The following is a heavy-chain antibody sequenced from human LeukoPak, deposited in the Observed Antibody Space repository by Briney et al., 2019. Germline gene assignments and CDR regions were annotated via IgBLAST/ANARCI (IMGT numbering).Heavy chain of an antibody. V-gene: IGHV4-59*01. CDR2: IYYSGST. CDR3: AKGGVDSSSWGYYYYVMDV. D-gene: IGHD6-13*01. J-gene: IGHJ6*02. Sequence: SETLSLTCTVSGGSISSYYWSWIRQPPGKGLEWIGYIYYSGSTNYNPSLKSRVTISVDTSKNQFSLKLSSVTAADTAVYYCAKGGVDSSSWGYYYYVMDVWGQGTTVTVSS. CDR1: GGSISSYY.